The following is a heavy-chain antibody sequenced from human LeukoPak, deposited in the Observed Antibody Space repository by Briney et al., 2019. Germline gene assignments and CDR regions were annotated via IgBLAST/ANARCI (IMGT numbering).Heavy chain of an antibody. D-gene: IGHD2-2*01. Sequence: SSETLSLTCAVYDGSFRGYYWSWIRQSPGTGLQWIGESNPTATTSYNPSLQSRVSLSVDTSKNQFSLRVSSVTAADTAVYYCARGDLASCSSNSCYEGRYWGQGTLVTVSS. CDR3: ARGDLASCSSNSCYEGRY. J-gene: IGHJ4*02. V-gene: IGHV4-34*01. CDR1: DGSFRGYY. CDR2: SNPTATT.